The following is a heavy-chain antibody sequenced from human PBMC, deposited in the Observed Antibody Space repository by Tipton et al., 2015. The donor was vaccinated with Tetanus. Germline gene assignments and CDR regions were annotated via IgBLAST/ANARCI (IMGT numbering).Heavy chain of an antibody. CDR3: ARQSCSGGSCRFDP. J-gene: IGHJ5*02. CDR2: VYSSGST. D-gene: IGHD2-15*01. CDR1: GGSIISYY. V-gene: IGHV4-4*07. Sequence: TLSLTCTVSGGSIISYYWSWIRQPAGKGLEWIGRVYSSGSTHYNPSLKSRVTMSLDTSKKQFSLNLTSVTAADTAFYYCARQSCSGGSCRFDPWGQGTLVTVSS.